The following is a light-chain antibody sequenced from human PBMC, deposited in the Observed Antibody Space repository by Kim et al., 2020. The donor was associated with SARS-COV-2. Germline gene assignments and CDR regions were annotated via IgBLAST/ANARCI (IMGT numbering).Light chain of an antibody. V-gene: IGLV2-8*01. J-gene: IGLJ1*01. Sequence: PDPTITNTASGTSTGLDTYTCVSWYQQPPGKAPKLIIYEITQRPAGVPERFSGSKSGDTASLTISGLQAEDEADYYCTSHANDNYVFGTGTKVTVL. CDR2: EIT. CDR1: STGLDTYTC. CDR3: TSHANDNYV.